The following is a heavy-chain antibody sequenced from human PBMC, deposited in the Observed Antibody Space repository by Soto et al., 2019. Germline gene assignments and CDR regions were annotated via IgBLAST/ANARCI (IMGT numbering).Heavy chain of an antibody. D-gene: IGHD3-22*01. Sequence: EVQLLESGGGLVQPGGSLRLSCAASGFTFSSYAMSWVRQAPGKGLEWVSAISGSGGSTYYADSVKGRFTISRDNSKNTLYLQMNSLRDEDTAVYYCAKGYDNYYDSSGRTYYFDYWGQGTLVTVSS. J-gene: IGHJ4*02. CDR1: GFTFSSYA. V-gene: IGHV3-23*01. CDR2: ISGSGGST. CDR3: AKGYDNYYDSSGRTYYFDY.